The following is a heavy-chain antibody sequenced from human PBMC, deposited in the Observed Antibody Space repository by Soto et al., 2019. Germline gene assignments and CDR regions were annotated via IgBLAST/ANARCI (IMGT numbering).Heavy chain of an antibody. Sequence: PGGSLRLSCAASGFTFSSYSMNWVRQAPGKGLEWVSYISSSSSTIYYADSVKGRFTISRDNAKNSLYLQMNSLRDEDTAVYYCARGFHDSSGYHWVPFDYWGQGTLVTGSS. CDR1: GFTFSSYS. J-gene: IGHJ4*02. V-gene: IGHV3-48*02. CDR3: ARGFHDSSGYHWVPFDY. D-gene: IGHD3-22*01. CDR2: ISSSSSTI.